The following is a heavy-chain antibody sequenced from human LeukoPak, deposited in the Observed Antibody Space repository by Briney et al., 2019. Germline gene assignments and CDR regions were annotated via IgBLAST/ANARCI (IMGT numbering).Heavy chain of an antibody. D-gene: IGHD3-16*02. CDR2: INHSGST. J-gene: IGHJ4*02. V-gene: IGHV4-34*01. CDR3: ARVGVWGSYRTRGVY. Sequence: SETLSLTCAVYGGSFSGYYWSWIRQPPAKGLEWIGEINHSGSTNYNPSLKSRVTISVDTSKNQFSLKLSSVTAADTAVYYCARVGVWGSYRTRGVYWGQGTLVTVSS. CDR1: GGSFSGYY.